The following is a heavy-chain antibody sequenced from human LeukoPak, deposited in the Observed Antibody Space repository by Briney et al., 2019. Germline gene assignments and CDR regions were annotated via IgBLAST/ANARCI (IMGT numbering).Heavy chain of an antibody. V-gene: IGHV3-21*01. Sequence: GGSLRLSCAASGFTFSDYAMKWARQAPGKGLEWVSAISRTSAYIYYSDSVRGRFTISRDNAKNSVYLQMDSLRAEDTAVYYCARDERRYCPDSSCYPGDYWGQGTLVTVSS. CDR2: ISRTSAYI. J-gene: IGHJ4*02. CDR3: ARDERRYCPDSSCYPGDY. CDR1: GFTFSDYA. D-gene: IGHD2-8*02.